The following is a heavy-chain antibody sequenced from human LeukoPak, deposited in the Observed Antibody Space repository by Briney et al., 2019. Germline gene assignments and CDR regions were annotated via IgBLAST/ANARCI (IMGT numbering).Heavy chain of an antibody. V-gene: IGHV1-2*02. J-gene: IGHJ1*01. CDR2: INPNSGGT. CDR1: GYTFTGNY. D-gene: IGHD3-22*01. CDR3: ARGYYDSSDYEYFQH. Sequence: ASVKVSCKASGYTFTGNYIHWVRQAPGQGLEWMGWINPNSGGTNYAQKFQGRVTMTRDTSISTAYMDLSRLRSDDTAVYYCARGYYDSSDYEYFQHWGQGTLVTVSS.